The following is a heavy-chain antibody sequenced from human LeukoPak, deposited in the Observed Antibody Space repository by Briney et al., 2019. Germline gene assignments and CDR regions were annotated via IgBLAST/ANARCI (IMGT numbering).Heavy chain of an antibody. J-gene: IGHJ6*03. CDR1: GLPFSGSA. Sequence: GGPLRLSCTTSGLPFSGSAIHWVRQASGKGLEWIGRMRSKSNNYATAYAESVKGRFILSRADSKTTVYLQTNSLTTEDTAVYFCSSGGMYYYYYMEVWGKGTTVTLSS. V-gene: IGHV3-73*01. D-gene: IGHD3-16*01. CDR2: MRSKSNNYAT. CDR3: SSGGMYYYYYMEV.